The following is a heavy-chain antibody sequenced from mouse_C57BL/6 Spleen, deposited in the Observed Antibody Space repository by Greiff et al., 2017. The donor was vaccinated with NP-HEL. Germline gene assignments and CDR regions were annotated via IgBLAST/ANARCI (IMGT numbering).Heavy chain of an antibody. CDR1: GFSLTSYA. Sequence: VKLVESGPGLVAPSQSLSITCTVSGFSLTSYAISWVRQPPGKGLEWLGVIWTGGGTNYNSALKSRLSISKDNSKSQVFLKMNSLQTDDTARYYCASHYYGSSPFAYWGQGTLVTVSA. CDR3: ASHYYGSSPFAY. D-gene: IGHD1-1*01. J-gene: IGHJ3*01. CDR2: IWTGGGT. V-gene: IGHV2-9-1*01.